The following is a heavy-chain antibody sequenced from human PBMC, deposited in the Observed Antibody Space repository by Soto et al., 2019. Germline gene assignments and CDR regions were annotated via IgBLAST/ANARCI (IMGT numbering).Heavy chain of an antibody. J-gene: IGHJ6*02. CDR1: GCTFSSYA. D-gene: IGHD1-1*01. CDR2: ISGSGGST. V-gene: IGHV3-23*01. CDR3: ARGNDLPYYYYGLDV. Sequence: GGSLRLSCAASGCTFSSYAMSWVRQAPGKGLEWVSAISGSGGSTYYADSVKGRFTISRDNSKNTLYLQMNSLRAEDTAVYYCARGNDLPYYYYGLDVWGQGTTVTVSS.